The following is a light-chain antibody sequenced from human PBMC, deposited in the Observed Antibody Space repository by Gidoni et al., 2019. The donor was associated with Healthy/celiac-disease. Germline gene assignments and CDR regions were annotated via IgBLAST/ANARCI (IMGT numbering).Light chain of an antibody. CDR3: RQSIQRPPSIT. Sequence: DTVMTQTPLALSVTPGQPASISCKSSQSILPSDGKTYLDWYLQKPGQPPQLLIYEVSNRFSGVPDRFGGSGSGTDFTLKISRVEAEDVVVYYCRQSIQRPPSITFXQXTRLEIK. CDR1: QSILPSDGKTY. V-gene: IGKV2D-29*01. J-gene: IGKJ5*01. CDR2: EVS.